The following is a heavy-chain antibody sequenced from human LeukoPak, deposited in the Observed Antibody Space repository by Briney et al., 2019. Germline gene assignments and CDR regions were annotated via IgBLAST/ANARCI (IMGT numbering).Heavy chain of an antibody. CDR2: IYHSGSTNYST. CDR3: ASVRNLVATSRPGDGDYFDY. Sequence: SSQTLSLTCTVSGGSISSYYWSWIRQPPGKGLEWIGNIYHSGSTNYSTNYNSSLKSRVTISVDTSKKQFSLKLSSVTAADTAVYYCASVRNLVATSRPGDGDYFDYWGQGTLVIVSS. V-gene: IGHV4-59*01. CDR1: GGSISSYY. J-gene: IGHJ4*02. D-gene: IGHD5-12*01.